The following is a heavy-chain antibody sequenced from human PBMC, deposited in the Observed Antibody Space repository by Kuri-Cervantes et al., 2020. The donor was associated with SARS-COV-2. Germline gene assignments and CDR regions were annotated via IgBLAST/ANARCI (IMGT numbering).Heavy chain of an antibody. Sequence: ASVKVSCKASGYTFTSYGSSWVRQAPGQGLEWMGWISAYNGNTNYAQKLQGRVTMTTDTSTSTAYMELRSLRSDDTAVYYCARPGVDILTGYYEYYYYGMDVWGQGTTVTVSS. V-gene: IGHV1-18*01. D-gene: IGHD3-9*01. CDR1: GYTFTSYG. CDR3: ARPGVDILTGYYEYYYYGMDV. J-gene: IGHJ6*02. CDR2: ISAYNGNT.